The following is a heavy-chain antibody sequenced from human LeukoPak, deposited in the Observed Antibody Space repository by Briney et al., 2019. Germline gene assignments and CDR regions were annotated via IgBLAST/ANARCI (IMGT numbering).Heavy chain of an antibody. V-gene: IGHV3-7*01. CDR2: IKTDGSEK. CDR1: GFTFNNHW. Sequence: PGGSLRLSCVVSGFTFNNHWMSWVRQAPGKGPEWVATIKTDGSEKYYVDSVEGRFTISRDNAKNTMFLQMNSLRGEDTAVYYCARDSSGWYYFDYWGQGTLVTVSS. D-gene: IGHD6-19*01. CDR3: ARDSSGWYYFDY. J-gene: IGHJ4*02.